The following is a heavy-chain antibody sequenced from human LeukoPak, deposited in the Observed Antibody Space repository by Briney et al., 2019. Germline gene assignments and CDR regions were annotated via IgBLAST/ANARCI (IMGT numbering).Heavy chain of an antibody. Sequence: SETLSLTCTVSGGSISSYYWTWIRQPPGKGLEWIGYIYYSGSTNYKPSLKSRVTISLDTSKNQFSLKLSSVTAADTAVYYCARGGTRIAAAGLDYWGQGTLVSVSS. J-gene: IGHJ4*02. D-gene: IGHD6-13*01. V-gene: IGHV4-59*01. CDR2: IYYSGST. CDR1: GGSISSYY. CDR3: ARGGTRIAAAGLDY.